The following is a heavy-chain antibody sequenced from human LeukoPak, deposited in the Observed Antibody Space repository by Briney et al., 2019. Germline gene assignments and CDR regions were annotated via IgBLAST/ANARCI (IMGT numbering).Heavy chain of an antibody. J-gene: IGHJ3*02. CDR1: GGTFSSYA. V-gene: IGHV1-69*01. CDR3: ASAVCSGGSCYSGAFDI. D-gene: IGHD2-15*01. Sequence: GSSVKVSCKASGGTFSSYAISWVRQAPGQGLEWMGGIIPIFGTANYAQKFQGRVTITADESTSTAYMELSSLRSGDTAVYYCASAVCSGGSCYSGAFDIRGQGTMVTVSS. CDR2: IIPIFGTA.